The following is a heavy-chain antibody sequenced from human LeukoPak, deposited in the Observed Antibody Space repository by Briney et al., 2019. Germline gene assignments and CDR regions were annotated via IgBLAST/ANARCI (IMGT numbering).Heavy chain of an antibody. V-gene: IGHV3-53*01. CDR2: LYNAGST. J-gene: IGHJ4*02. CDR1: GFIVSNNY. D-gene: IGHD3-22*01. CDR3: ASLKGLFDYFDY. Sequence: GGSLRLSCVASGFIVSNNYMSWVRQAPGKGLEWVSVLYNAGSTYYAESVKGRFTISRDNSKNTLYLQMYSLRAEDTAVYYCASLKGLFDYFDYWGRESWSPSTQ.